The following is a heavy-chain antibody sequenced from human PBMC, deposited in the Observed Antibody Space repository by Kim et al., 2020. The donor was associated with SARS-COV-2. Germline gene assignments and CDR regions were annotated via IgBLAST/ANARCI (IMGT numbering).Heavy chain of an antibody. Sequence: GSVKGRFTISRDNAKNSLYLQMNSLRAEDTALYYCARASSLRELLYYFDYWGQGTLVTVSS. D-gene: IGHD3-10*01. V-gene: IGHV3-20*03. J-gene: IGHJ4*02. CDR3: ARASSLRELLYYFDY.